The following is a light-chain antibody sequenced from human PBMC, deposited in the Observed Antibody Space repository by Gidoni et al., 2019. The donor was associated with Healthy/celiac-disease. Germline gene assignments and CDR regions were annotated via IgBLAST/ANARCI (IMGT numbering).Light chain of an antibody. CDR1: SSDVGGYNY. CDR2: GVS. J-gene: IGLJ3*02. Sequence: QSALTQPASASGSPGQSITTSCTGTSSDVGGYNYVSWYQKHPGKAPKLMIYGVSNRPSGVSKRFSGSKSGNTASLTISGLQAEDEADYYCSSYTSSSWVFGGGTKLTVL. CDR3: SSYTSSSWV. V-gene: IGLV2-14*01.